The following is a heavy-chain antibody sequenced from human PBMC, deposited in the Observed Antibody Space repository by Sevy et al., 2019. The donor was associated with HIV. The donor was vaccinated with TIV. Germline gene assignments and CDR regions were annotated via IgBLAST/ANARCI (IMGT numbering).Heavy chain of an antibody. CDR3: AREGCTKPHDY. D-gene: IGHD2-8*01. CDR2: LSFGCGRI. Sequence: GGSLRLSCVASGFNFNIYSMSWVRQAPGKRLEWVSTLSFGCGRINHADSVQGRFTMSRDDSKKTVYLEMNSLRPEDTAVYYCAREGCTKPHDYWGQGTLVTASS. V-gene: IGHV3-23*01. J-gene: IGHJ4*02. CDR1: GFNFNIYS.